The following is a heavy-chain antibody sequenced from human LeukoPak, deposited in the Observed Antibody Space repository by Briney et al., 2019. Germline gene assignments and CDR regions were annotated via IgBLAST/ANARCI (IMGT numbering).Heavy chain of an antibody. CDR1: GFTFSSYA. V-gene: IGHV3-23*01. CDR2: ISGSGGST. Sequence: GGSLRLSCAASGFTFSSYAMSWVRQAPGKGLEWVSAISGSGGSTYYADSVKGRFTISRDNSKNTLYLQMNSLRAEDTAVYYCAKELRYDFWSGYLRLGFDWFDPWGQGTVVTLSS. CDR3: AKELRYDFWSGYLRLGFDWFDP. J-gene: IGHJ5*02. D-gene: IGHD3-3*01.